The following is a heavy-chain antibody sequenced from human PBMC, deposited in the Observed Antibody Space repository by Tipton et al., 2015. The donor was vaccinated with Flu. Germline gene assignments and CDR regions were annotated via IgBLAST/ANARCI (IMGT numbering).Heavy chain of an antibody. Sequence: SLRLSCAASGFTFSDYWMTWVRQAPGKGLEWVANINQDGSVKYFVDSVKGRFTISRDNAKNLVYLQMNSLRAEDTAVYYCARQLGGGDCYWGQGTLVTVSS. CDR3: ARQLGGGDCY. D-gene: IGHD2-21*01. V-gene: IGHV3-7*03. J-gene: IGHJ4*02. CDR1: GFTFSDYW. CDR2: INQDGSVK.